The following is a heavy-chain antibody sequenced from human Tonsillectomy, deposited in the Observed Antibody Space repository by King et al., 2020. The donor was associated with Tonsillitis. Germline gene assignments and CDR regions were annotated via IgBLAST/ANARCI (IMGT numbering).Heavy chain of an antibody. Sequence: QLVLSGAEVRKPGESLKISCKGSGYSFSNYWIGWVRQMPGKGLEWMGIIYPGDSETRYSPPFQGQVTISADKSITTAYLQWSSLKASDTAIYYCARQYYGDPHRPFDYWGQGTLVTVSS. J-gene: IGHJ4*02. CDR3: ARQYYGDPHRPFDY. CDR2: IYPGDSET. V-gene: IGHV5-51*01. D-gene: IGHD4-17*01. CDR1: GYSFSNYW.